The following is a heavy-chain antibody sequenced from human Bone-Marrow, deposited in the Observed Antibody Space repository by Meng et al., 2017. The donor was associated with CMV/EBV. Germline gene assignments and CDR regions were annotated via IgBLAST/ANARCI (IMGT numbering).Heavy chain of an antibody. CDR1: GFTFSRYL. D-gene: IGHD2-2*01. V-gene: IGHV3-7*01. CDR3: ASDIVVVPAANDAFDI. CDR2: IKQDGSEK. Sequence: GESLKISCAASGFTFSRYLMSWVRQAPGKGLEWVAYIKQDGSEKYYVDSVKGRFTLSRYNAKNSLYLQMDSLRAEDTAVYYCASDIVVVPAANDAFDIWGQGTMVTFSS. J-gene: IGHJ3*02.